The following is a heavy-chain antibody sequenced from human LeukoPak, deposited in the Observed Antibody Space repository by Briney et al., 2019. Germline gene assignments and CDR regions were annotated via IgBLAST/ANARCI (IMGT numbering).Heavy chain of an antibody. V-gene: IGHV1-46*01. J-gene: IGHJ5*02. Sequence: ASVKVSCKASGYTFTSHFMHWVRQAPGQGLEWMGIINPSGGSTSYAQKFQGRVTMTRDMSTSTVYMELSSLRSEDTAVYYCARERRWGIAVAGTGFDPWGQGTLVTVSS. D-gene: IGHD6-19*01. CDR2: INPSGGST. CDR1: GYTFTSHF. CDR3: ARERRWGIAVAGTGFDP.